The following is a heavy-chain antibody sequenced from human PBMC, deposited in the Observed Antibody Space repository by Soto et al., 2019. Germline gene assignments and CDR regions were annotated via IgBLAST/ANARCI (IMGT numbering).Heavy chain of an antibody. V-gene: IGHV1-8*01. CDR2: MNPNTGSS. CDR3: ARRAETNGWNGFGADKYYFDF. CDR1: GYTFTSYD. J-gene: IGHJ4*02. D-gene: IGHD1-1*01. Sequence: ASVKVSCKASGYTFTSYDIYWVRQATGQGLEWMGWMNPNTGSSGYAQKFQGRVTMTSDTSISTAHMELSSLRSEDTAVYYCARRAETNGWNGFGADKYYFDFWGQGTLVTVSS.